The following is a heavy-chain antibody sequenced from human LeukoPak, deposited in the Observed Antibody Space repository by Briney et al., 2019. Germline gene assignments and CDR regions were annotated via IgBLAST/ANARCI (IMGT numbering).Heavy chain of an antibody. CDR2: IYYSGST. CDR1: GGSISSGGYY. D-gene: IGHD1-1*01. Sequence: SETLSLTCTVSGGSISSGGYYWSWIPQHPGKGLEWIGYIYYSGSTYYNPSLKSRVTISVDTSKNQFSLKLSSVTAADTAVYYCASPPAGNYYYMDVWGKGTTVTVSS. CDR3: ASPPAGNYYYMDV. V-gene: IGHV4-31*03. J-gene: IGHJ6*03.